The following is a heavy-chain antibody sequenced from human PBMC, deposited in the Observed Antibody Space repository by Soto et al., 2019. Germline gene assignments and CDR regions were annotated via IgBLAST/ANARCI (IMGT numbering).Heavy chain of an antibody. Sequence: ASVKVSCKASGYTFTGYYMHWVRQAPGQGLEWMGWINPNSGGTNYAQKFQGWVTMTRDTSISTAYMELSRLRSDDTAVYYCARAERITMVRGVFHEYYFDYWGQGTLVTVSS. D-gene: IGHD3-10*01. CDR3: ARAERITMVRGVFHEYYFDY. V-gene: IGHV1-2*04. J-gene: IGHJ4*02. CDR1: GYTFTGYY. CDR2: INPNSGGT.